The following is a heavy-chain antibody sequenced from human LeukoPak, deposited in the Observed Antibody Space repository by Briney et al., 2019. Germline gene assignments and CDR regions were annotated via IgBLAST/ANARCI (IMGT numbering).Heavy chain of an antibody. CDR1: GFTFSSYS. V-gene: IGHV3-21*04. CDR2: ISSSSSYI. CDR3: ARHTYSSSIDY. J-gene: IGHJ4*02. Sequence: GGSLRLSCAASGFTFSSYSMNWVRQAPGKGLEWVSSISSSSSYIYYADSVKGRFTISRDNANNSLYLQMNSLRAEDTALYYCARHTYSSSIDYWGQGTLVTVSS. D-gene: IGHD3-22*01.